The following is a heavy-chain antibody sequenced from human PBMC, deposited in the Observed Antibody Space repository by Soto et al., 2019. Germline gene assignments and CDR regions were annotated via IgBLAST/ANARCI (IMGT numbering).Heavy chain of an antibody. D-gene: IGHD3-10*01. J-gene: IGHJ4*02. CDR3: GRVGGGYGSGSLGY. V-gene: IGHV3-21*01. Sequence: GGSLRLSCAASGFTFSSYSMNWVRQAPGKGLEWVSPISSSSSYIYYADSVKGRFTISRDNAKNSLYLQMNSLRAEDTAVYYCGRVGGGYGSGSLGYWGQGTLVTVSS. CDR2: ISSSSSYI. CDR1: GFTFSSYS.